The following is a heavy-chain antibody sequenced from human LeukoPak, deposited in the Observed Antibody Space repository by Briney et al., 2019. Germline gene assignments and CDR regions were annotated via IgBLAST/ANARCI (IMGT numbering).Heavy chain of an antibody. Sequence: PGGSLRLSCAAYGFPLSSYEVGWVRPATGGGLEWVSYISSSGSNIHYAQFVTGRFTTSRDNANNSLYQQMSSLRAEETAVYYCARESTNFGVVIIPQYYYYGMDVWGQGTTVTVSS. CDR3: ARESTNFGVVIIPQYYYYGMDV. J-gene: IGHJ6*02. V-gene: IGHV3-48*03. CDR2: ISSSGSNI. D-gene: IGHD3-3*01. CDR1: GFPLSSYE.